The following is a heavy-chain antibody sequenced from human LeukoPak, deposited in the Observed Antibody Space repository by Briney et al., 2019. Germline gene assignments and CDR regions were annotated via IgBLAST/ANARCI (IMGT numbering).Heavy chain of an antibody. J-gene: IGHJ4*02. Sequence: KASETLSLTCAVYGGSFSGYYWSWIRQPPGKGLEWIGEINHSGSTNYNPSLKSRVTISVDTSKNRFSLKLSSVTAADTAVYYCARGQIAAKTLDYWGQGTLVTVSS. D-gene: IGHD6-13*01. V-gene: IGHV4-34*01. CDR3: ARGQIAAKTLDY. CDR1: GGSFSGYY. CDR2: INHSGST.